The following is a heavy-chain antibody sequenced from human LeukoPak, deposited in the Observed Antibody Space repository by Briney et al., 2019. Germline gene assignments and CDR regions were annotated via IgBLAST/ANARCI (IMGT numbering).Heavy chain of an antibody. Sequence: SETLSLTCTVSGVSISSSNSYWGWIRQPPGKGLEWIGSIYYSGNTYYNASLKSQVSISIDTSKNQSSLRLTSVTAADTAVYYCARQTGSGLFILPGGQGTLVTVSS. CDR1: GVSISSSNSY. D-gene: IGHD3/OR15-3a*01. V-gene: IGHV4-39*01. CDR3: ARQTGSGLFILP. J-gene: IGHJ4*02. CDR2: IYYSGNT.